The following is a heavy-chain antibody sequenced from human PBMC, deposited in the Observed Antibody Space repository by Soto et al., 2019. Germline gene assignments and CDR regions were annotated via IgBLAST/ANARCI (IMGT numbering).Heavy chain of an antibody. Sequence: PXGSLGLTIAASGFTFSDSYVGWIRQAPGKGLEWISYRTFSGNTVYYADSLKGRFTISRDNAKNSLYLQMNRLRAEDTAVYYCARASWREKSGMDVWGQGTTVTVSS. V-gene: IGHV3-11*01. CDR3: ARASWREKSGMDV. J-gene: IGHJ6*02. CDR2: RTFSGNTV. CDR1: GFTFSDSY.